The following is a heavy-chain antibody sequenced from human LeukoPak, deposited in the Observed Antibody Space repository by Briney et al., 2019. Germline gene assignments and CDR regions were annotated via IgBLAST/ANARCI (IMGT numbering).Heavy chain of an antibody. CDR3: ARGGVCSSTGCYRRHFDY. D-gene: IGHD2-2*01. J-gene: IGHJ4*02. CDR2: ISSSGSTI. CDR1: GFTFSSYE. Sequence: PGGSLRLSCAASGFTFSSYEMNWVRQAPGKGLEWVSYISSSGSTIYYADSVKGRFTISRDNAKNSLYLQMNSLRAEDTAVYYCARGGVCSSTGCYRRHFDYWGQGTLVTVSS. V-gene: IGHV3-48*03.